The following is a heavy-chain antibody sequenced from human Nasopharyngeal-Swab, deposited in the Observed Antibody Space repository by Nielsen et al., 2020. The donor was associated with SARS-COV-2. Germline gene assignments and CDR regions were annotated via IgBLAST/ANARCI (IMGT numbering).Heavy chain of an antibody. CDR2: IYYSGST. CDR3: ARGGGYSYGTWVWFDP. Sequence: RQAPGKGLEWIGYIYYSGSTNYNPSLKSRVTISVDTSKNQFSLKLSSVTAADTAVYYCARGGGYSYGTWVWFDPWGQGTLVTVSS. J-gene: IGHJ5*02. V-gene: IGHV4-59*12. D-gene: IGHD5-18*01.